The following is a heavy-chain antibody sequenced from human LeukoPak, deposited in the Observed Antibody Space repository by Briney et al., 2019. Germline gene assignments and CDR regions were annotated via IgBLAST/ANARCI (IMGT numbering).Heavy chain of an antibody. CDR1: GGSISSSNW. Sequence: PSGTLSLTGAVSGGSISSSNWWGWVRQPPGKGREWIGEIYHSGSTNYNPSRKSRVTISVDKSKNHFSLKLSSVTAADTAVYYCAREVVWLSWLNDDYWGQGTLVTVSS. J-gene: IGHJ4*02. CDR2: IYHSGST. CDR3: AREVVWLSWLNDDY. D-gene: IGHD2-8*02. V-gene: IGHV4-4*02.